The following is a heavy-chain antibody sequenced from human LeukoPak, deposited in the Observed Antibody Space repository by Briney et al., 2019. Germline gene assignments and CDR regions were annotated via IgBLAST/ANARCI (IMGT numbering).Heavy chain of an antibody. CDR1: GYTFTSSG. CDR2: ISTYNGNT. J-gene: IGHJ4*02. Sequence: GASVKVPCKASGYTFTSSGISWVRQAPGQGLEWMAWISTYNGNTNHAQKLQGRVTMTTDTSTSTAYMELRSLRSDDTAVYYCARDYVWGSYRYFDFWGQGTLVIVSS. D-gene: IGHD3-16*02. CDR3: ARDYVWGSYRYFDF. V-gene: IGHV1-18*04.